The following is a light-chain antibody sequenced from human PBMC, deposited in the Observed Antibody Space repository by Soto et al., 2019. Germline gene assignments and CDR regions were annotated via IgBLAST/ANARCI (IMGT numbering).Light chain of an antibody. Sequence: EIVLTQSPGTLSLSPGERATLSCRASQSVVTNSLAWYQQKPGQAPRLIIYGASNRDTGIPDRFSGRGSGTDFTLTISRLEPEDGAVYYCHQYGGARWTFGQGTKVEIK. CDR1: QSVVTNS. CDR2: GAS. J-gene: IGKJ1*01. V-gene: IGKV3-20*01. CDR3: HQYGGARWT.